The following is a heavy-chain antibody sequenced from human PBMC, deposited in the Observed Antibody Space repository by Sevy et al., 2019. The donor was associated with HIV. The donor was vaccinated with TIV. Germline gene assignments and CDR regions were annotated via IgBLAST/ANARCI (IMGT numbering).Heavy chain of an antibody. D-gene: IGHD3-9*01. Sequence: GGSLRLSCAASGFTFSSYAMHWVRQAPGKGLEWVAVISYDGSNKYYAYSVKGRFTISRDNSKNTLYLQMNSLRAEDTAVYYCARDGGLRYFDWLFDLGWFDPWGQGTLVTVSS. CDR2: ISYDGSNK. CDR3: ARDGGLRYFDWLFDLGWFDP. J-gene: IGHJ5*02. V-gene: IGHV3-30-3*01. CDR1: GFTFSSYA.